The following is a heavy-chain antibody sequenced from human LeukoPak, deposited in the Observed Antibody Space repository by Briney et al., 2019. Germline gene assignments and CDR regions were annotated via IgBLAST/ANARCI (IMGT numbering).Heavy chain of an antibody. V-gene: IGHV3-53*01. CDR2: LYSDGNT. J-gene: IGHJ4*02. CDR3: ARGVEPLAANTLAY. Sequence: GGSLRLSCAASGFTVITNDMTWVRQAPGKGLEWVSVLYSDGNTKYADSVPGRFTISRDNSKNTLYLEMNSLSPDDTAVYYCARGVEPLAANTLAYWGQGPLVTVSS. CDR1: GFTVITND. D-gene: IGHD1-14*01.